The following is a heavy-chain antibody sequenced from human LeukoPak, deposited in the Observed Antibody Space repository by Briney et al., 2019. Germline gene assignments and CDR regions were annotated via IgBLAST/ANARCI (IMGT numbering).Heavy chain of an antibody. CDR3: ARNLTTGVSPGSKYSYFDH. V-gene: IGHV4-39*01. CDR2: IYYSEST. CDR1: AASISSRSYY. J-gene: IGHJ4*02. D-gene: IGHD4-23*01. Sequence: SETLSLTCTVSAASISSRSYYWAWIRQPPGKGLELIGTIYYSESTYYHSSLKSRFTISVDTSNNQFSLKLTSVTAADTTVYDCARNLTTGVSPGSKYSYFDHWGQGTLVTASS.